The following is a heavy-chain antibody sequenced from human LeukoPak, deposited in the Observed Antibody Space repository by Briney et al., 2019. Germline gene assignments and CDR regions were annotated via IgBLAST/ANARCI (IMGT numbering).Heavy chain of an antibody. V-gene: IGHV3-49*04. CDR1: GFTFDDYG. J-gene: IGHJ4*02. CDR2: IQSRTFGGAT. CDR3: TASDHRYCSSISCHFDY. Sequence: GGSLRLSCAASGFTFDDYGMSWVRQAPGKGLEWVGFIQSRTFGGATQYAASVKGRFTISRDDSKSIAFLQMNSLKTEDTAVYYCTASDHRYCSSISCHFDYWGQGTLVTVSS. D-gene: IGHD2-2*01.